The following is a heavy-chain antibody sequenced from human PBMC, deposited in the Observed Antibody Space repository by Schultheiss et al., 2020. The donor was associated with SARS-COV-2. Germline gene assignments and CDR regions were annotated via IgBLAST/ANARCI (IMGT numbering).Heavy chain of an antibody. CDR1: GFTFSSYA. CDR2: ISGSGGST. Sequence: GGSLRLSCAASGFTFSSYAMSWVRQAPGKGLEWVSAISGSGGSTYYADSVKGRFTISRDNSKITLYLQMNSLRAEDTAVYYCARAGPGIAAAGNFQHWGQGTLVTVSS. J-gene: IGHJ1*01. V-gene: IGHV3-23*01. CDR3: ARAGPGIAAAGNFQH. D-gene: IGHD6-13*01.